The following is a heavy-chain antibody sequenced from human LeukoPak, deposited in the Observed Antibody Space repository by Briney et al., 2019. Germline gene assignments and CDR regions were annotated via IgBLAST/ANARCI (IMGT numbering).Heavy chain of an antibody. CDR2: IYYSGST. D-gene: IGHD3-22*01. J-gene: IGHJ4*02. Sequence: SETLSLTCTVSGGSISSSSYYWGWIRQPPGKGLEWIGSIYYSGSTYYNPSLKSRVTISVDTSKNQFSLKLSSVTAADTAVYYCARHDSSGYYIFDYWGQGTLATVSS. CDR1: GGSISSSSYY. V-gene: IGHV4-39*01. CDR3: ARHDSSGYYIFDY.